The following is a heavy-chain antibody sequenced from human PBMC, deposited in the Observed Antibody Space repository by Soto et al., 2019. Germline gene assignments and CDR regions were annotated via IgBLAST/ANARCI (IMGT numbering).Heavy chain of an antibody. CDR1: GGSISSVDYY. V-gene: IGHV4-30-4*01. CDR2: IYYSGST. Sequence: SETLSLTCTVSGGSISSVDYYWSWIRQPPGKGLEWIGYIYYSGSTYYNPSLKSRVTISVDTSKNQFSLKLSSVTAADTAVYYCARDRGNYDILTGHNRRFDPWGQGTLVTVSS. CDR3: ARDRGNYDILTGHNRRFDP. J-gene: IGHJ5*02. D-gene: IGHD3-9*01.